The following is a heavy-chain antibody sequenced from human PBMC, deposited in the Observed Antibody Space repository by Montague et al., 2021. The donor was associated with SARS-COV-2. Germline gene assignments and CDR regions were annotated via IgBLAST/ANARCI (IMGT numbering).Heavy chain of an antibody. CDR1: GFTFSGYS. D-gene: IGHD2-2*01. CDR3: ARERGYCSSTSCYGDFYYGMDV. CDR2: ISSSSYTI. Sequence: SLRLSCAASGFTFSGYSMNWVRQAPGKGLEWVSYISSSSYTIYYADSVKGRFTISRDNAKNSLYLQMNGLRDEDTAVYSCARERGYCSSTSCYGDFYYGMDVWGQGTTVTVSS. V-gene: IGHV3-48*02. J-gene: IGHJ6*02.